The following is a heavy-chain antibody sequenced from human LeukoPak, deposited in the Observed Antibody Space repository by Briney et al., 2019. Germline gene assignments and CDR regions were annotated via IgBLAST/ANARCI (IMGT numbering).Heavy chain of an antibody. CDR3: AKDRWRTTTSAFDY. V-gene: IGHV3-23*01. CDR2: ISGSADTT. J-gene: IGHJ4*02. D-gene: IGHD2/OR15-2a*01. CDR1: GFSFSNYA. Sequence: GGSLRLSCAASGFSFSNYAMNWVRQAPGKGLEWVSGISGSADTTYYVDSVRGRFTISRDNSKNTLYLQMNSLRAEDTAVYYCAKDRWRTTTSAFDYWGQGTLVTVSS.